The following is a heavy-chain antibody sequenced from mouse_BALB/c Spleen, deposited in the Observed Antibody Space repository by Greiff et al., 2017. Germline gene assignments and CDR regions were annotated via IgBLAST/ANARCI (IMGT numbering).Heavy chain of an antibody. J-gene: IGHJ3*01. CDR2: ILPGSGST. D-gene: IGHD1-1*01. V-gene: IGHV1-9*01. Sequence: QVQLQQSGAELMKPGASVKISCKATGYTFSSYWIEWVKQRPGHGLEWIGEILPGSGSTNYNEKFKGKATFTADTSSNTAYMQLSSLTSEDSAVYYCARNGFYGRAWFAYWGQGTLVTVSA. CDR3: ARNGFYGRAWFAY. CDR1: GYTFSSYW.